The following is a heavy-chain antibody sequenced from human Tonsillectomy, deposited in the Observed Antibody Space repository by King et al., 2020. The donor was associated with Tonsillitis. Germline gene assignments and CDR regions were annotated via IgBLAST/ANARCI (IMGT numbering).Heavy chain of an antibody. J-gene: IGHJ4*02. V-gene: IGHV4-59*01. CDR2: IYYNGST. CDR1: GRSIISYY. D-gene: IGHD3-3*01. CDR3: DAQTYYEFWSGYNFDY. Sequence: QLQESGPGLLKPSETLSLTCTVSGRSIISYYWSWIQQPPGKGLEWIGGIYYNGSTNYNPSLKSRVTISVYKSKNQISLKLSSVTAADTALYYCDAQTYYEFWSGYNFDYWGQGTLVTVSS.